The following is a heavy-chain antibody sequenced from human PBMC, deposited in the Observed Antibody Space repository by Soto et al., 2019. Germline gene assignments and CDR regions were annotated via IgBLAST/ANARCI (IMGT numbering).Heavy chain of an antibody. CDR3: ARSVEMATMGDNWFDP. CDR2: ISSSSSYI. D-gene: IGHD5-12*01. CDR1: GFTFSSYS. Sequence: GSLRLSCAASGFTFSSYSMNWVRQAPGKGLEWVSSISSSSSYIYYADSVKGRFTISRDNAKNSLYLQMNSLRAEDTAVYYCARSVEMATMGDNWFDPWGQGTLVTVSS. J-gene: IGHJ5*02. V-gene: IGHV3-21*01.